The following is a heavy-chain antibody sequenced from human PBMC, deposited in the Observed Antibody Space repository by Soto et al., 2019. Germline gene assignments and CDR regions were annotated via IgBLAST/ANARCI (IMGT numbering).Heavy chain of an antibody. D-gene: IGHD3-22*01. V-gene: IGHV4-30-4*01. Sequence: QVQLQESGPGLVKPSQTLSLTCTVSGGSISSGYYSWSWIRQPPGKGLEWIGYIYYSGSTYYNPSLKSRVTISVDTSKNQFSLQLSSVSAADTAVHYCARGAYYYDSRGYYHYWGPGTLVTVFS. CDR1: GGSISSGYYS. CDR2: IYYSGST. J-gene: IGHJ4*02. CDR3: ARGAYYYDSRGYYHY.